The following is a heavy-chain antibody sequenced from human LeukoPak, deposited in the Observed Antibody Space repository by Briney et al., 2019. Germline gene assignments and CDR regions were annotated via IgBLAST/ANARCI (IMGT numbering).Heavy chain of an antibody. Sequence: ASVKVSCKASGYTFTGYYMHWVRQAPGQGLEWMGWINPNSGGTNCAQKFQGRVTMTRDTSISTAYMELSRLRSDDTAVYYCARVGYSSGWYADYWAREPWSPSPQ. J-gene: IGHJ4*02. CDR2: INPNSGGT. CDR3: ARVGYSSGWYADY. V-gene: IGHV1-2*02. CDR1: GYTFTGYY. D-gene: IGHD6-19*01.